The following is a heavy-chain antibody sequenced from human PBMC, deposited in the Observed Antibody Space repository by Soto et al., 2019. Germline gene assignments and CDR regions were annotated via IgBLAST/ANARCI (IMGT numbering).Heavy chain of an antibody. CDR1: SGSITGYY. D-gene: IGHD1-1*01. V-gene: IGHV4-59*01. CDR2: IYDGGRT. J-gene: IGHJ3*02. Sequence: ASETLSLTCTVSSGSITGYYWTWIRQPPAEGLEWIGHIYDGGRTNYNPSLRGRGTISLDTSKNQFSLNLISMTAADAALYFCARGTASATTAWTFDIWGQGTMVTVSS. CDR3: ARGTASATTAWTFDI.